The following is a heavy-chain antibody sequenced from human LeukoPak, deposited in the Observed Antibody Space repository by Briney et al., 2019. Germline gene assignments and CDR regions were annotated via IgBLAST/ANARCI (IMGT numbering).Heavy chain of an antibody. V-gene: IGHV5-51*01. CDR3: ARRIVLMVYAPHSKYFDY. D-gene: IGHD2-8*01. CDR1: GYSFTSYW. Sequence: GESLKISCKGSGYSFTSYWIGWVRQMTGKGLEWMGIIYPGDSDTRYSPSFQGQVTISADKSISTAYLQWSSLKASDTAMYYCARRIVLMVYAPHSKYFDYWGQGTLVTVSS. CDR2: IYPGDSDT. J-gene: IGHJ4*02.